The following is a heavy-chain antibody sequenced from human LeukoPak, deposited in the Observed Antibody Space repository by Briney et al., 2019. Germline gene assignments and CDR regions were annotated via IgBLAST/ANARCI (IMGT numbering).Heavy chain of an antibody. CDR2: IYYRGST. J-gene: IGHJ5*02. CDR3: ARSLDPWFDP. Sequence: SETLSLTCTVSGGSISSYYWSWIRQPPGKGLEWIGYIYYRGSTNYNPSLKSRVTISVDTSKNQFSLKLSSVTAADTDVYYCARSLDPWFDPWGQGTLVTVFS. D-gene: IGHD1-1*01. V-gene: IGHV4-59*01. CDR1: GGSISSYY.